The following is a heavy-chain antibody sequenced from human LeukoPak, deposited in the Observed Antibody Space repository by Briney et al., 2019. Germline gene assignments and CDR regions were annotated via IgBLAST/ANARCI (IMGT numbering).Heavy chain of an antibody. V-gene: IGHV1-18*01. Sequence: ASVKVSCKASGYTFTNYGFSWVRQAPEQGLEWMGWISGGYINNTNYAQKVQGRVTMTTDASTSTTYMELRSLRSDDTAVYYCARWLSHKGDYWGQGTLVTVSS. CDR1: GYTFTNYG. D-gene: IGHD5-12*01. CDR3: ARWLSHKGDY. J-gene: IGHJ4*02. CDR2: ISGGYINNT.